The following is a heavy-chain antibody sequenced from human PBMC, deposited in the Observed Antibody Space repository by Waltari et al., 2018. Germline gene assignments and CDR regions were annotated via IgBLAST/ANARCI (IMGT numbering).Heavy chain of an antibody. V-gene: IGHV4-59*01. J-gene: IGHJ4*02. D-gene: IGHD5-12*01. CDR1: GGSISSYY. CDR3: AGGGMATIRDY. CDR2: IYYSGST. Sequence: QVQLQESGPGLVKPSETLSLTCTVSGGSISSYYWSWIRQPPGKGLEWIGYIYYSGSTNYNPSLKIRVTISVDTSKNQFSLKLSSVTAADTAVYYCAGGGMATIRDYWGQGTLVTVSS.